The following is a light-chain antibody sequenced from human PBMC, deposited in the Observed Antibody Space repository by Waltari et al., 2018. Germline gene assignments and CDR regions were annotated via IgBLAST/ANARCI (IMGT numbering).Light chain of an antibody. Sequence: QSALTQPRSVSGSPGQSVTISCTGTSSDVGGYNYVSWYQQQPGKTPKLMIYDVTKRPAGAPERCSGSKSGNTASLTLSGLQADDEADYYCCSYAGSYTWVFGGGTKLTVL. CDR2: DVT. CDR1: SSDVGGYNY. CDR3: CSYAGSYTWV. J-gene: IGLJ2*01. V-gene: IGLV2-11*01.